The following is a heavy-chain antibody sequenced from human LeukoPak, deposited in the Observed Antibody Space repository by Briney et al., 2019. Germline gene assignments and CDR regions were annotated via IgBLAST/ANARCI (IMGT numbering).Heavy chain of an antibody. D-gene: IGHD2/OR15-2a*01. Sequence: ASVKVSCKASGYTFTSYAMNWVRQAPGQGLEWMGWINTNTGNPTYAQGFTGRFVFSLDTSVSTAYLQISSLKAEDTAVYYCARDLTLWPGQGYGMDVWGQGTTVTVSS. CDR2: INTNTGNP. CDR1: GYTFTSYA. V-gene: IGHV7-4-1*02. J-gene: IGHJ6*02. CDR3: ARDLTLWPGQGYGMDV.